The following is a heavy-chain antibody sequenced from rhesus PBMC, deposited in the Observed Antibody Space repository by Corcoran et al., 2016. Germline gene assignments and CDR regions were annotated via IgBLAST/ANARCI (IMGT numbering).Heavy chain of an antibody. CDR1: GYSISSGYG. D-gene: IGHD1-44*01. V-gene: IGHV4-127*01. Sequence: QVQLQESGPGLVKPSETLSLTCAVSGYSISSGYGWSRFRHPPGKGREWIGYIGGSSGSTNYNPSLKSRVTISKDTSKNQFSLKLSSVTAADTAVYYCARAGEGAVSMDYWGQGVLVTVSS. CDR2: IGGSSGST. CDR3: ARAGEGAVSMDY. J-gene: IGHJ4*01.